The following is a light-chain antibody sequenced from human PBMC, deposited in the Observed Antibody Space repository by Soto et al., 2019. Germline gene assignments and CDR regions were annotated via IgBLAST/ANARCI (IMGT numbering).Light chain of an antibody. CDR2: DTS. J-gene: IGKJ1*01. CDR1: QSVSNN. CDR3: QQYTNWPKT. V-gene: IGKV3-15*01. Sequence: EIVMTQSPAILSVSAGDRATLSWRAGQSVSNNLAWYQQKPGQTPRVIIYDTSTRAAGIPERFSGSGSGTEFTLTISSLQPEDFAVYYCQQYTNWPKTFGQGTKVDIK.